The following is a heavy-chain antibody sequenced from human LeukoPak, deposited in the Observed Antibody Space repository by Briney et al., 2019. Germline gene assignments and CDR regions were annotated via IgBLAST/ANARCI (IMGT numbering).Heavy chain of an antibody. Sequence: SETLSLTCAVYGGSFSGYYWSWIRQPPGKGLERIGEINHSGSTNYNPSLKSRVTISVDTSKSQFSLKLSSVTAADTAVYYCASNRGYSSSWYWFNWFDPWGQGTLVTVSS. CDR3: ASNRGYSSSWYWFNWFDP. CDR1: GGSFSGYY. CDR2: INHSGST. J-gene: IGHJ5*02. V-gene: IGHV4-34*01. D-gene: IGHD6-13*01.